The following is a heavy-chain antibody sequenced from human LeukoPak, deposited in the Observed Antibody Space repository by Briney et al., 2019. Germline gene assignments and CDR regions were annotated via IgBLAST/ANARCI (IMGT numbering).Heavy chain of an antibody. J-gene: IGHJ6*02. Sequence: GGSLRLSCAASGFTFSSYAMSWVRQAPGKGLEWVSAISGSGGSTYYADSVKGRFTISRDNSKNTVYLQMNSLRAEDTAVYYCAKGALWFGELSGMDVWGQGTTVTVSS. V-gene: IGHV3-23*01. CDR1: GFTFSSYA. CDR3: AKGALWFGELSGMDV. D-gene: IGHD3-10*01. CDR2: ISGSGGST.